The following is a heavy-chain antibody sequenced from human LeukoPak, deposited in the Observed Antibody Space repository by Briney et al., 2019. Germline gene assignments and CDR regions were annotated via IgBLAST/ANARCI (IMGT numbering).Heavy chain of an antibody. CDR2: ISYDGGNK. D-gene: IGHD3-16*02. V-gene: IGHV3-30*18. CDR1: GFTFSSYG. J-gene: IGHJ4*02. CDR3: AKDYYDYVWGSYPFDY. Sequence: PGGSLRLSCAASGFTFSSYGMHWVRQAPGKGLEWVAVISYDGGNKYYADSVKGRFTISRDNSKNTLYLQMNSLRAEDTAVYYCAKDYYDYVWGSYPFDYWGQGTLVTASS.